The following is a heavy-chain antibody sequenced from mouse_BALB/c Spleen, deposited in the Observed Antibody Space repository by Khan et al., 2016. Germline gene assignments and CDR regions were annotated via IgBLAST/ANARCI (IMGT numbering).Heavy chain of an antibody. CDR1: GFSLTSYG. Sequence: QVQLKESGPRLVQHSQSLSITCTVSGFSLTSYGVHWVRQSPGKGLEWLGAIWRGGSTDYNAAFMSRMSITKDNSKSQVFFKMNSLQAVDSAIYDCAKGVYGKYYAMGDWGEGTSAT. D-gene: IGHD2-10*02. CDR3: AKGVYGKYYAMGD. V-gene: IGHV2-5*01. J-gene: IGHJ4*01. CDR2: IWRGGST.